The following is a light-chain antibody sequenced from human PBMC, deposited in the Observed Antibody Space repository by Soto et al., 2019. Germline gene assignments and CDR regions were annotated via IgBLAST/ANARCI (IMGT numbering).Light chain of an antibody. CDR2: DAS. Sequence: IVLAQSTSKLSFSSCEGSTQYFMASQSVSLHLAWYQQKPGQAPRLLIYDASNRATGIPARFSGSGSGTDFTLTISGLESDDFAVYYCQHRSNWPLLTFGGGTKVDIK. CDR1: QSVSLH. CDR3: QHRSNWPLLT. J-gene: IGKJ4*01. V-gene: IGKV3-11*01.